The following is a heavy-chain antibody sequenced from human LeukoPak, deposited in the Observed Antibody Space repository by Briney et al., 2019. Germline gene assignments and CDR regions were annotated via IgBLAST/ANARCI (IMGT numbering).Heavy chain of an antibody. V-gene: IGHV3-74*01. Sequence: GGSLRLSCAASGFTLSSYWMHWVRQAPGKGLVWVSRINGDGSSTSYADSVKGRFTISRDNAKNTLYLQMNSLRAEDTAVYYCARARDGYNSSRAGDYWGQGTLVTVSS. J-gene: IGHJ4*02. CDR1: GFTLSSYW. CDR3: ARARDGYNSSRAGDY. CDR2: INGDGSST. D-gene: IGHD5-24*01.